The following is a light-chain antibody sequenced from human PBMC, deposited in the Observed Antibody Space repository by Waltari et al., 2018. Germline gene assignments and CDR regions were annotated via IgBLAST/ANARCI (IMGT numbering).Light chain of an antibody. Sequence: EIGMIQSPATLSVSLGDSATLSRRARQSVGNNVAWYQQTPGRAPRLLSYAAFSTSTNIPPRFAGSGSGTEFSLTIGSLQSEDFAVYYCQQYHEWPYTFGQGTTVEIK. J-gene: IGKJ2*01. CDR1: QSVGNN. CDR2: AAF. V-gene: IGKV3-15*01. CDR3: QQYHEWPYT.